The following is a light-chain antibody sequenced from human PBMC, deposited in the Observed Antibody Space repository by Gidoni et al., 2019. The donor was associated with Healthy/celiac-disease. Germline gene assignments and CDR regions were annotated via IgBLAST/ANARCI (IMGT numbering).Light chain of an antibody. V-gene: IGKV3-20*01. CDR3: QQYGSSPLLLT. CDR2: GAS. CDR1: QSVSSSY. Sequence: EIVLTQSPGTLSLSPGERATLSCRASQSVSSSYLAWYQQKPGQAPRLLIYGASSRATGIPDRFSGSGSGTDFTLTISRLEPEDFAVYYCQQYGSSPLLLTFXGXTKVEIK. J-gene: IGKJ4*01.